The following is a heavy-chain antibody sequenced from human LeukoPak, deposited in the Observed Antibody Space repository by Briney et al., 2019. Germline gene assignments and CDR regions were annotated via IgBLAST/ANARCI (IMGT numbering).Heavy chain of an antibody. CDR1: GFTFSSYA. V-gene: IGHV3-64*01. Sequence: QTGGSLRPSCAASGFTFSSYAMYWVRQAPGKGLEYVSAISSNGGTTYYANSVKGRFTISRDNSKNALYLQMGSLRAEDMAVYYCAKRGGGSFYFDYWGQGALVTVSS. D-gene: IGHD1-26*01. CDR3: AKRGGGSFYFDY. J-gene: IGHJ4*02. CDR2: ISSNGGTT.